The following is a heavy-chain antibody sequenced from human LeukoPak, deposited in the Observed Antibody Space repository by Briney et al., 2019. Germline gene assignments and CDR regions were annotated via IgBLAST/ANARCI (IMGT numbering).Heavy chain of an antibody. CDR1: GFTFDDSA. D-gene: IGHD3-22*01. CDR2: ISWNSGII. V-gene: IGHV3-9*01. CDR3: AKAPPYYSDSSGYFQH. Sequence: GGSLRLSCAASGFTFDDSALHWVRQVPGKGLEWVSGISWNSGIIDYADSVKGRFTISRDNAKNSLYLQMNNLRPDDTAFYYCAKAPPYYSDSSGYFQHWGQGTLVTVSS. J-gene: IGHJ1*01.